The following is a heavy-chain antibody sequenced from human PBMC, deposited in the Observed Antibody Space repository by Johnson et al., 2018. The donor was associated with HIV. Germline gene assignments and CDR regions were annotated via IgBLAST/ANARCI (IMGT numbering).Heavy chain of an antibody. D-gene: IGHD3-10*01. CDR2: ISYDGSNK. V-gene: IGHV3-30*03. J-gene: IGHJ3*02. CDR3: ARDHAFGDIWDRAFDI. CDR1: GFTFSSYW. Sequence: VQLVESGGGVVQPGRSLRLSCAASGFTFSSYWMSWVRQAPGKGLEWVALISYDGSNKYYADSVKGRFTISRDNAKNTLYLQMNSLRAEDTAVYYCARDHAFGDIWDRAFDIWGQGTMVTVSS.